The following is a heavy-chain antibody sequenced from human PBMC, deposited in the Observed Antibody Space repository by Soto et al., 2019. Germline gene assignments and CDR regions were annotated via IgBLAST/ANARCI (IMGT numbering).Heavy chain of an antibody. CDR1: GDSVSSNSAA. CDR3: ARGPASLAVADEYGMDV. D-gene: IGHD6-19*01. V-gene: IGHV6-1*01. J-gene: IGHJ6*02. Sequence: PSQTLSLTCAISGDSVSSNSAAWNWIRQSPSRGLEWLGRTYYRSKWYNDYAVSVKSRITINPDTSKNQFSLQLNSVTPEDTAVYYCARGPASLAVADEYGMDVRGQGTTVTAP. CDR2: TYYRSKWYN.